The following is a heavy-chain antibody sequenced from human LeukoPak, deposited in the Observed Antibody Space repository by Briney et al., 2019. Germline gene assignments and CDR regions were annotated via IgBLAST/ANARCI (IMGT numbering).Heavy chain of an antibody. V-gene: IGHV3-74*01. CDR2: IDPDGNT. CDR1: GFTFTTYW. CDR3: ARDVRGPHDF. Sequence: GGSLRLSCAASGFTFTTYWMHWVRQAPGKGLVWVSRIDPDGNTDYADSVKGRYTLSRDNAKNTLYLQMNSLRAEDSAVYRCARDVRGPHDFWGQGTLVIVSS. J-gene: IGHJ4*02. D-gene: IGHD3-10*01.